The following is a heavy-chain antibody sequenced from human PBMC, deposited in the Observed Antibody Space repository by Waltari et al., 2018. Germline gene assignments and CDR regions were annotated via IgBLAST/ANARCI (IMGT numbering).Heavy chain of an antibody. J-gene: IGHJ4*02. Sequence: QLQLQESGPGLVKPSETLSLTCTVSGGSISSSRYYWGWIRQPPGKGLEWIGSIYYSGSTYYNPSLKSRVTISVDTSKNQFSLKLSSVTAADTAVYYCARFWGFGDIDYWGQGTLVTVSS. CDR1: GGSISSSRYY. CDR2: IYYSGST. CDR3: ARFWGFGDIDY. V-gene: IGHV4-39*01. D-gene: IGHD3-10*01.